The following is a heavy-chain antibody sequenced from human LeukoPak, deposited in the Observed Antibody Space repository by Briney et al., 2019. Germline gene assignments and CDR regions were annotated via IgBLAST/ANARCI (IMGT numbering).Heavy chain of an antibody. CDR2: INNDGTTT. V-gene: IGHV3-74*01. CDR3: ARGTHFCNSYNWLES. Sequence: GGSLRLSCAASGFTFSTFWMHWVRQAPGKGLVWVSRINNDGTTTNYADSVKGRFTISRDNAKSTLYLQLNSLRAEDAAVYYCARGTHFCNSYNWLESWGQGTLVTVSS. D-gene: IGHD4-23*01. CDR1: GFTFSTFW. J-gene: IGHJ5*01.